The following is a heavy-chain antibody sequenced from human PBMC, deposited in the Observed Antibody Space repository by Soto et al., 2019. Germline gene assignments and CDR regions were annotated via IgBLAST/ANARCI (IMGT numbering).Heavy chain of an antibody. CDR1: GDSISNFY. V-gene: IGHV4-59*03. J-gene: IGHJ1*01. Sequence: PSETLSLTCTVSGDSISNFYWSWIRQSPGKGLEWIGYFSYLGISKYNPSLTSRVTISADTSRNQFSLELTSATAADSAIYYCVSGYDFYFLFWGQGTLVTVSS. CDR2: FSYLGIS. D-gene: IGHD5-12*01. CDR3: VSGYDFYFLF.